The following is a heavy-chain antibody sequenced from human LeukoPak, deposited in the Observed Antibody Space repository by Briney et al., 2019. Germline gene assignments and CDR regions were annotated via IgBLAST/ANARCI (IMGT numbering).Heavy chain of an antibody. Sequence: KPGGSLRLSCAASGFTFSRYTMNWVRQAPGKGPEWVSSITITSNYIFYTDSVRGRFTISRDNAQNSLYLQMNSLRVEDTAIYYCATYRQVLLPFESWGQGTLVTVSS. V-gene: IGHV3-21*04. D-gene: IGHD5-18*01. J-gene: IGHJ4*02. CDR2: ITITSNYI. CDR1: GFTFSRYT. CDR3: ATYRQVLLPFES.